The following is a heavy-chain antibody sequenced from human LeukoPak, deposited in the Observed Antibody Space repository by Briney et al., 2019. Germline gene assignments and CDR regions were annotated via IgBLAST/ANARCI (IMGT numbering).Heavy chain of an antibody. CDR2: IYHSGST. CDR3: VKSFYYYMDV. Sequence: SETLSLTCTVSGYSISSGYYWGWIRQPPGKGLEWIGSIYHSGSTYYNPSLKSRVTISVDTSKNQFSLKLSSVTAADTAVYYCVKSFYYYMDVWGKGTTVTVSS. CDR1: GYSISSGYY. V-gene: IGHV4-38-2*02. J-gene: IGHJ6*03.